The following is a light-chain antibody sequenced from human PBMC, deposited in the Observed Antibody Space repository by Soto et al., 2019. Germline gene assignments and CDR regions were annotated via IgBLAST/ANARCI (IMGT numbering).Light chain of an antibody. J-gene: IGKJ1*01. CDR2: GAS. Sequence: EIVLTQSPGTLSLSPGERATLSCRASQSVTSNYLAWYQQEPGQAPRLLIYGASSRATGIPVRFSGSGSGTDFTLTISRLEPEDFAVYYCQQYAYSPPTFGLGTKVDIK. V-gene: IGKV3-20*01. CDR1: QSVTSNY. CDR3: QQYAYSPPT.